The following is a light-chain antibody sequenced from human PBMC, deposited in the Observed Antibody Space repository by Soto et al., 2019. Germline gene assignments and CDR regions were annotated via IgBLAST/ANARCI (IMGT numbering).Light chain of an antibody. CDR2: KAS. Sequence: DIQMTQSPSTLSASVGDRVTITCRASQSISSWLALYQQKPGKAPELLIYKASSLQSGVPSRFSGSGSGTEFTLTISSLQSEDFAVYYCQQYNNWPPEWTFGQGTKVDIK. CDR1: QSISSW. CDR3: QQYNNWPPEWT. J-gene: IGKJ1*01. V-gene: IGKV1-5*03.